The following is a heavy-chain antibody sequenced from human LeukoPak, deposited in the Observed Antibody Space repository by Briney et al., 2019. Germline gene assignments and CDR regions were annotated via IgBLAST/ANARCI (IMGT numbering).Heavy chain of an antibody. J-gene: IGHJ3*02. CDR2: VYFTGST. CDR1: GSSIRTYY. V-gene: IGHV4-59*01. CDR3: ARAEYSGTYGDGFDI. D-gene: IGHD1-26*01. Sequence: SETLSLTCSVSGSSIRTYYWSWIRQPPGKGLEWIGYVYFTGSTSYNPSLKSRVTISLDTSKKQFSLNLNSVTAADTAVYYCARAEYSGTYGDGFDIWGQGTRVTVSS.